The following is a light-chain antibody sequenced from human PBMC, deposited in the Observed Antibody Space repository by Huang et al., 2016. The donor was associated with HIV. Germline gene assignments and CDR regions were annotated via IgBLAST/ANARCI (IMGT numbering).Light chain of an antibody. J-gene: IGKJ1*01. CDR3: MRTLQTPRT. CDR2: LTS. V-gene: IGKV2-28*01. Sequence: DSVMTQSPLSLSVTPGESASISCNSSQGLLHSDGYNYFDWYVQKPGQSPQRLISLTSNRASGVPDRFRGNGPGTHVTLEISREEAEDVAIYYCMRTLQTPRTFGQGTKVDIK. CDR1: QGLLHSDGYNY.